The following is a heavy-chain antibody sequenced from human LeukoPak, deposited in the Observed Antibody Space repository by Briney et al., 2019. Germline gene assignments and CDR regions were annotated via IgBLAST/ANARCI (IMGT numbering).Heavy chain of an antibody. CDR3: VKSGGYFYMDA. D-gene: IGHD2-15*01. Sequence: GRSLRISCAASGFIFHDFAMPLVRQAPGKGLEWVSSVSWNRDIINYADSVRGRFTVSRDNDQNSLYLEMNNLRPDDTALYYCVKSGGYFYMDAWGKGTTVIVSS. CDR1: GFIFHDFA. CDR2: VSWNRDII. V-gene: IGHV3-9*01. J-gene: IGHJ6*03.